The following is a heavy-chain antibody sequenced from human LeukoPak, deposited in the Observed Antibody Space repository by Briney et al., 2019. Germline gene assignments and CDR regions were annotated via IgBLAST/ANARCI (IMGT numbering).Heavy chain of an antibody. CDR1: GGTFSNYA. CDR3: ARGAILEWLPLSDSSRYYFDY. J-gene: IGHJ4*02. CDR2: IIPIFGAA. Sequence: SVKVSCKASGGTFSNYAISWVRQAPGQGLEWMGGIIPIFGAANYAQKFQGRVTITTDESTSTDYMELSTLRSEDTAVYYCARGAILEWLPLSDSSRYYFDYWGQGTLVTVSS. D-gene: IGHD3-3*02. V-gene: IGHV1-69*05.